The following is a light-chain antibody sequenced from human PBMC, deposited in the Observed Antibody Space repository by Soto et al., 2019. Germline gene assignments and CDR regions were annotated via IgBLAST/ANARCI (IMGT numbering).Light chain of an antibody. CDR1: QSVSSSY. CDR2: DAS. CDR3: QRYGSSPWT. J-gene: IGKJ1*01. Sequence: EIVLTQSPATLSLSPGERATLSCGASQSVSSSYLAWYQQKPGLAPRLLMYDASSRATGIPDMFSGSGSGTDFTLTISRLEPEDFAVYYCQRYGSSPWTFGQGTKVEIK. V-gene: IGKV3D-20*01.